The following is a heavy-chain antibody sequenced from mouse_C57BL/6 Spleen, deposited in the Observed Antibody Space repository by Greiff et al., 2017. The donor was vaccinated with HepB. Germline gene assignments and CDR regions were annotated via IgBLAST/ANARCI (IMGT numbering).Heavy chain of an antibody. D-gene: IGHD1-1*01. CDR2: LRDGCSYT. Sequence: EVNVVESGGGLVKPGGSLKLSCAASGFTFSSYAMSWVRQTPEKRLERVATLRDGCSYTYYPDNVKGRFTISRDNAKNNLYLQMSHLKSEDTAMYYCARVWVITTVVATYYAMDYWGQGTSVTVSS. CDR3: ARVWVITTVVATYYAMDY. V-gene: IGHV5-4*03. CDR1: GFTFSSYA. J-gene: IGHJ4*01.